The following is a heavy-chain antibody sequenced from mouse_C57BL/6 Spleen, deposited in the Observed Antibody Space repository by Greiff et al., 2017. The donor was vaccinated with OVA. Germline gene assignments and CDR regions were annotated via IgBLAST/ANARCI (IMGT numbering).Heavy chain of an antibody. Sequence: QVQLQQSGAELVRPGASVKLSCKASGYTFTDYYINWVKQRPGQGLEWIARIYPGSGNTYYNEKFKGKATLTAEKSSSTAYMQLSSLTSEDSAVYFCARSYYYSNYDYAMDYWGQGTSVTVSS. V-gene: IGHV1-76*01. CDR2: IYPGSGNT. CDR1: GYTFTDYY. D-gene: IGHD2-5*01. J-gene: IGHJ4*01. CDR3: ARSYYYSNYDYAMDY.